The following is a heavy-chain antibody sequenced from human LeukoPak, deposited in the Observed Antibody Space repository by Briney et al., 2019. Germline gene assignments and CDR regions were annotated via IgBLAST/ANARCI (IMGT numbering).Heavy chain of an antibody. V-gene: IGHV1-2*02. J-gene: IGHJ4*02. CDR1: GYTFTAYS. D-gene: IGHD2-15*01. CDR2: INPNSGGT. CDR3: ARAGYCSDGKCYTFDY. Sequence: GASVKVSCKASGYTFTAYSMHWVRQAPGQGLEWVGWINPNSGGTDCAQRFQGRVTMTRDTSITMLYMEMSSLTPDDTAVYYCARAGYCSDGKCYTFDYWGQGTLVTVSS.